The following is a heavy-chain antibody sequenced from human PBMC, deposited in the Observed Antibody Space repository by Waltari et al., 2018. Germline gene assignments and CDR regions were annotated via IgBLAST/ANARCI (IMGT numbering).Heavy chain of an antibody. J-gene: IGHJ4*02. V-gene: IGHV2-5*02. CDR1: GFSISGSGVG. Sequence: QITLKESGPTLVNPTQTLTLTFTLSGFSISGSGVGVGWIRQSPEKALEWLEIIYSDDDRRYTPSLKDRLSITKDTSKNLVVLRMTDMDPVDTGTYFCSYIRRISDLPFWGPGIRVTVSS. CDR2: IYSDDDR. CDR3: SYIRRISDLPF.